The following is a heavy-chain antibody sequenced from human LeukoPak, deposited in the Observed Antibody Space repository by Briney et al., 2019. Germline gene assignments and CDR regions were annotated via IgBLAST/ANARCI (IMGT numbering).Heavy chain of an antibody. CDR2: VFHSGST. CDR3: ARSFSTAGIDY. CDR1: GYSISSGRY. J-gene: IGHJ4*02. V-gene: IGHV4-38-2*01. Sequence: SETLSLTCAVSGYSISSGRYWGWIRQPPGKGLEWIGSVFHSGSTYYNPSLKSRVTISVDTSKNQFSLNLRSVTAADTAMYFCARSFSTAGIDYWGQGTLVTVS. D-gene: IGHD2-2*01.